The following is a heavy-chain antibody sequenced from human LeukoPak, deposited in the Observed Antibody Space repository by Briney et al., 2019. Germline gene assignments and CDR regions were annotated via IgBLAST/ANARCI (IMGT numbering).Heavy chain of an antibody. CDR3: AREGYGDYYFDY. D-gene: IGHD4-17*01. Sequence: PGGSLRLSCAASGFTFSSYSMSWVRQAPGKGLEWVSSISSTSRSISYADSLKGQFTISRDNARNSLYLQMNNLRVEDTAAYYCAREGYGDYYFDYWGQGTLVTVSS. CDR1: GFTFSSYS. CDR2: ISSTSRSI. V-gene: IGHV3-21*01. J-gene: IGHJ4*02.